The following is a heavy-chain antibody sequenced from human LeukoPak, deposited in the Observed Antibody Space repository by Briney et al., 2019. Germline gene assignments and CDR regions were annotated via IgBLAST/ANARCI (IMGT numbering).Heavy chain of an antibody. V-gene: IGHV4-34*01. CDR1: GGSFSGYY. D-gene: IGHD1-1*01. CDR3: ARGPHPGNNYYYMDV. CDR2: INHGGST. J-gene: IGHJ6*03. Sequence: SETLSLTCAVYGGSFSGYYWSWIRQPPGKGLEWIGEINHGGSTNYNPSLKSRVTISVDTSKKQFSLKLRSVTAADTAVYYCARGPHPGNNYYYMDVWGKGTTVTVSS.